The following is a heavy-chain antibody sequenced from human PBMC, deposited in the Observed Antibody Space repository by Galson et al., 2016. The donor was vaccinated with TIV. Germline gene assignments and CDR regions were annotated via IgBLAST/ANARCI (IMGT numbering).Heavy chain of an antibody. J-gene: IGHJ4*02. CDR3: ARRSQLKVAAGFDF. CDR2: IIPILGII. CDR1: GGTFINHA. V-gene: IGHV1-69*10. Sequence: VKVSCKASGGTFINHAFTWVRQAPGQGLEWLGGIIPILGIINYAQRFQGRVPISADKSTGTVYMELPILRSDDTAVYFCARRSQLKVAAGFDFWGQGTLVTVSS. D-gene: IGHD6-13*01.